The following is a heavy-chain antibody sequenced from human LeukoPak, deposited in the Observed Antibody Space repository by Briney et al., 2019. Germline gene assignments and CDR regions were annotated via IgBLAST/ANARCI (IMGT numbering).Heavy chain of an antibody. CDR3: ARGRGVLLWFGEGLYYFDY. Sequence: PSETLSLTCALYGGSFRGYYWSWIRQPPGKGLEWIGEINHSGSTNYNPSLKSRVTISVDTSKNQFSLKLSSVTAADTAVYYCARGRGVLLWFGEGLYYFDYWGQGTLVTVSS. J-gene: IGHJ4*02. CDR2: INHSGST. CDR1: GGSFRGYY. V-gene: IGHV4-34*01. D-gene: IGHD3-10*01.